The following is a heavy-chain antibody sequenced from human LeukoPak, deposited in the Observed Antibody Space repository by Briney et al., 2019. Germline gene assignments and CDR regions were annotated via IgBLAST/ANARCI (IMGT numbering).Heavy chain of an antibody. Sequence: PGRSLRLSCAASGFTFSHYAMHWVRQAPGKGLEWVALISYDGSNIQYADSLKGRFTISRDNSKNTLYLQMNSLRVDDTAVYYCARDLPPEDVWGQGTTVTVSS. J-gene: IGHJ6*02. V-gene: IGHV3-30-3*01. CDR3: ARDLPPEDV. CDR1: GFTFSHYA. CDR2: ISYDGSNI.